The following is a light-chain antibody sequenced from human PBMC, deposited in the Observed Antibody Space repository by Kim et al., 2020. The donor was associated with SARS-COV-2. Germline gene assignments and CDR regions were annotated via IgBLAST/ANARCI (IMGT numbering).Light chain of an antibody. V-gene: IGLV3-1*01. Sequence: SPGQTASITCAGYNLGDKYVTWCRQKPGQSPVVVIYKDNQRPSGIPERFSGSNSGNTATLTISGTQAMDEADYYCQAWDSSTHNYVFGAGTKVTVL. J-gene: IGLJ1*01. CDR3: QAWDSSTHNYV. CDR2: KDN. CDR1: NLGDKY.